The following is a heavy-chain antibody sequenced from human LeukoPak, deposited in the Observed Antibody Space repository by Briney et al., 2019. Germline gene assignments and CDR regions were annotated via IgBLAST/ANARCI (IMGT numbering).Heavy chain of an antibody. CDR2: IYTSGST. J-gene: IGHJ6*03. V-gene: IGHV4-61*02. Sequence: SQTLSLTCTVSGGSISSGSYYWSWIRQPAGKGLEWIGRIYTSGSTNYNPSLKSRVTISVDTSKNQFSLRLTSVTAADTAVYFCARDYSTPSYYYYYMDVCGKGTTVTVSS. CDR1: GGSISSGSYY. CDR3: ARDYSTPSYYYYYMDV. D-gene: IGHD6-6*01.